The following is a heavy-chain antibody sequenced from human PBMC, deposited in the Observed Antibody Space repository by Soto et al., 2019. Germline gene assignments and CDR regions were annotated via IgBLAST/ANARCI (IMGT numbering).Heavy chain of an antibody. CDR2: TYYRSKWSF. V-gene: IGHV6-1*01. D-gene: IGHD2-15*01. Sequence: SQTLSLTCAISGDSVSSKRVVWNWIRQSPSRGLEWLGRTYYRSKWSFDYAVSVKSRIIINPDTSKNQFSLQLNSVISEDTAVYYCACSRDSLFVYWGQGTVVTSPQ. J-gene: IGHJ4*02. CDR1: GDSVSSKRVV. CDR3: ACSRDSLFVY.